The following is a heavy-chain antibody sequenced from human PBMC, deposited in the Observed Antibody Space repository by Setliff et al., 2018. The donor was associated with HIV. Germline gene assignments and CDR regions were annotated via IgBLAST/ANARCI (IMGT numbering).Heavy chain of an antibody. Sequence: GGSLRLSCATSGLTFSNCGMHWVRQAPGKGLEWVASIRSDGSNKYYADSVTGRFTISRDNSKDTMYLQMNSLRDEDTAQYYCAKGYYYDSGGGRVRAFDIWGQGTMVTVSS. CDR1: GLTFSNCG. CDR2: IRSDGSNK. J-gene: IGHJ3*02. D-gene: IGHD3-22*01. CDR3: AKGYYYDSGGGRVRAFDI. V-gene: IGHV3-30*02.